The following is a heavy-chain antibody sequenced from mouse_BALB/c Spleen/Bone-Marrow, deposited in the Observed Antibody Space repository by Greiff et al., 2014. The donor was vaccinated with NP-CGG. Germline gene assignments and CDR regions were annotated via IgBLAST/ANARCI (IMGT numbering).Heavy chain of an antibody. V-gene: IGHV2-6-5*01. J-gene: IGHJ2*01. Sequence: VKLMESGPGLVAPSQSLSITCTVSGFSLTDYGVSWIRQPPGKGLEWPGVIWGGGITYYNSTLKSRLSISKDNSKSQVFLKMNSLQTDDTAMYYCAKHDTTVVLDYWGQGTTLTVSS. CDR2: IWGGGIT. CDR1: GFSLTDYG. D-gene: IGHD1-1*01. CDR3: AKHDTTVVLDY.